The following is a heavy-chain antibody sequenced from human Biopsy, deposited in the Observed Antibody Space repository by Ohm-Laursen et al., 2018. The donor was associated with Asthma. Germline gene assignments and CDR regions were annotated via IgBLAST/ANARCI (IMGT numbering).Heavy chain of an antibody. CDR3: ARRWRSYDSSNYYLDQ. CDR1: GGSISVSNW. J-gene: IGHJ4*02. V-gene: IGHV4-4*02. CDR2: IYHLGNA. Sequence: PSDTLSLTCDVSGGSISVSNWWSWVRQPPGRGLEWIGQIYHLGNANYNPSLKSRVTMPVDKSKNQFSLKLTSVTAADTAVYFCARRWRSYDSSNYYLDQWGQGTLVTVSS. D-gene: IGHD3-22*01.